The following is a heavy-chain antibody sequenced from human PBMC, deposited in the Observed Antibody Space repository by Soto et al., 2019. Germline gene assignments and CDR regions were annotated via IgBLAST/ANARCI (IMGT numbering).Heavy chain of an antibody. Sequence: QVQLQESGPGLVKPSQTLSLTCTVSGGSISRGGYYWSWIRQHPGKGLEWIGYIYYSGSTYYYPSLKRRVTISVDTSKNQFSLKLSSVTAADTAVYYCARWGGGSYHFDYWGQGTLVTVSS. CDR3: ARWGGGSYHFDY. CDR2: IYYSGST. D-gene: IGHD3-16*01. CDR1: GGSISRGGYY. V-gene: IGHV4-31*03. J-gene: IGHJ4*02.